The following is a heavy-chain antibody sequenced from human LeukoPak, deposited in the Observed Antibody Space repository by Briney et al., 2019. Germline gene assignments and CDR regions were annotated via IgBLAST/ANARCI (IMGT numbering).Heavy chain of an antibody. CDR1: GFTFSGSA. V-gene: IGHV3-73*01. CDR3: VLRDAFDI. Sequence: GGSLRLSCAASGFTFSGSAMHWVRQASGKGLEWVGRIRSKANSYATAYAASVKGRFTISRDDPKNTAYLQMNSLKTEDTAVYYCVLRDAFDIWGQGTMVTVSS. D-gene: IGHD3-3*01. CDR2: IRSKANSYAT. J-gene: IGHJ3*02.